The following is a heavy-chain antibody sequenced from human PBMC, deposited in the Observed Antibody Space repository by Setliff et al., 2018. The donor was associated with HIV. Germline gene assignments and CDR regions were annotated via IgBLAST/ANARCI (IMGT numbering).Heavy chain of an antibody. CDR2: IYYSGST. CDR1: GGSISSGGYY. J-gene: IGHJ6*03. D-gene: IGHD4-4*01. CDR3: ARARGNTYYYYYMDV. Sequence: PSETLSLTCTVSGGSISSGGYYWSWIRQHPGKGLEWIGYIYYSGSTNYNPSLKSRVTISMDTSNNQFSLKVSSVTAADTAVYYCARARGNTYYYYYMDVWGKGTTVTVSS. V-gene: IGHV4-61*08.